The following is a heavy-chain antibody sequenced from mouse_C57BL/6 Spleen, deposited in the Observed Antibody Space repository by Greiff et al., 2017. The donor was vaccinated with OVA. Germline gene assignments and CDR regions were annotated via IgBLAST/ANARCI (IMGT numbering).Heavy chain of an antibody. CDR1: GYTFTSYW. D-gene: IGHD3-3*01. V-gene: IGHV1-69*01. CDR2: IDPSDSYT. J-gene: IGHJ3*01. CDR3: ARRDQAWFAY. Sequence: QVQLQQPGAELVMPGASVKLSCKASGYTFTSYWMHWVKQRPGQGLEWIGEIDPSDSYTNYNQKFKGKSTLTVDKSSSTAYMQLSSLTSEDSAVYYYARRDQAWFAYWGQGTLVTVSA.